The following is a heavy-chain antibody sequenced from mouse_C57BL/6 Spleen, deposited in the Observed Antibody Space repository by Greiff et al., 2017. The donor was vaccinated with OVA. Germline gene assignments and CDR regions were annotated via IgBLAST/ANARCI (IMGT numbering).Heavy chain of an antibody. V-gene: IGHV1-82*01. CDR2: IYPGDGDT. D-gene: IGHD4-1*01. CDR1: GYAFSSSW. Sequence: VKLMESGPELVKPGASVKISCKASGYAFSSSWMNWVKQRPGKGLEWIGRIYPGDGDTNYNGKFKGKATLTADKSSSTAYMQLSSLTSEDSAVYFCARVTGSFDYWGQGTTLTVSS. J-gene: IGHJ2*01. CDR3: ARVTGSFDY.